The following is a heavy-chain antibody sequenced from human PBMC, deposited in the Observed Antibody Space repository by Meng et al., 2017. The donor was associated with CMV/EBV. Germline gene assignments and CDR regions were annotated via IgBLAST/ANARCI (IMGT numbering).Heavy chain of an antibody. CDR1: GGSFSGYY. V-gene: IGHV4-34*01. J-gene: IGHJ5*02. D-gene: IGHD2-2*01. CDR3: ARGRDCSSTSCYLLRGFVRPFDP. Sequence: SETLSLTCAVYGGSFSGYYWGWIRQPPGKGLEWIGEINHSVSTNYNPSLKSRVTISVDTSKNQFSLKLSSVTAADTAVYYCARGRDCSSTSCYLLRGFVRPFDPWGQGTLVTVSS. CDR2: INHSVST.